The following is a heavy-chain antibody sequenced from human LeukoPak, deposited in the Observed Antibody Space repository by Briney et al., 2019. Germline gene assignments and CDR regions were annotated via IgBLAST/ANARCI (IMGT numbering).Heavy chain of an antibody. Sequence: ASVKVSCKASGYSFTKYYMHWVRQAPGQGLEWMAIINPSGGGRSCAQKFQGRVTITADESTSTAYMELSSLRSEDTAVYYCAREPPSYGSGSYRDDAFDIWGQGTMVTVSS. V-gene: IGHV1-46*01. J-gene: IGHJ3*02. D-gene: IGHD3-10*01. CDR1: GYSFTKYY. CDR2: INPSGGGR. CDR3: AREPPSYGSGSYRDDAFDI.